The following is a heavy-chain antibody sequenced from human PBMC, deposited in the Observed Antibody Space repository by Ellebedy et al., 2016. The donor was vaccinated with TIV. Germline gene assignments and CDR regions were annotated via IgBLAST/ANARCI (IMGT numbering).Heavy chain of an antibody. D-gene: IGHD1-7*01. J-gene: IGHJ4*02. CDR2: IIPISDTA. Sequence: SVKVSCXASGGTFSSYTISWVRQAPGQGLEWMGGIIPISDTANYAQKFQGRVTITADESTSTAYMELSSLRSEDTAVYYCAREAGNYAHFDYWGQGTLVTVSS. CDR3: AREAGNYAHFDY. V-gene: IGHV1-69*13. CDR1: GGTFSSYT.